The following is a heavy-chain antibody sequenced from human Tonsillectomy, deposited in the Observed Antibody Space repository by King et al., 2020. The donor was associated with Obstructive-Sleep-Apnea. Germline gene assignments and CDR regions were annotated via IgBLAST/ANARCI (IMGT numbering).Heavy chain of an antibody. CDR2: IYYSGNT. V-gene: IGHV4-59*01. CDR1: GGSISSYY. CDR3: AQTFMGAAAGQFDY. D-gene: IGHD6-13*01. J-gene: IGHJ4*02. Sequence: VQLQESGPGLVKPSETLSLTCTVSGGSISSYYWSWIRQPPGKGLEWIGYIYYSGNTNYNPSLKSRVTIAGDTSKNQFSLKLRAVTAADTAVYYCAQTFMGAAAGQFDYWGQGILVTVSS.